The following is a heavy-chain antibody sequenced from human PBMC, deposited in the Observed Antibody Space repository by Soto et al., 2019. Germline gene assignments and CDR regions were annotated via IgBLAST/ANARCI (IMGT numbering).Heavy chain of an antibody. J-gene: IGHJ6*02. D-gene: IGHD3-16*02. CDR1: GGSISIYY. Sequence: SETLSLTCTVSGGSISIYYWSLIRQPAGKGLEWIGRIYTSGSTNYNPSLKSRVTMSVDTSKNQFSLKLSSVTAADTAVYYCTGTFGGVIVSYSYYGMDVWGQGPXVTVSS. CDR2: IYTSGST. V-gene: IGHV4-4*07. CDR3: TGTFGGVIVSYSYYGMDV.